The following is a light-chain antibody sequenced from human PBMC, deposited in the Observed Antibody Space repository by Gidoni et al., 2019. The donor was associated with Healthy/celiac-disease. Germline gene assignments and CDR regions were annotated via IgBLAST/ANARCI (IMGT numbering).Light chain of an antibody. V-gene: IGKV1-13*02. CDR2: DAS. CDR1: QGISSA. Sequence: IQLTQSPSSLSASVGVRVTITCRASQGISSALAWYQQKPGKDPKLLIYDASSLESGGPSRFSGSGSGKEFTRTSSSRKPEDFATYYGQQINSYRFFXGXTKVEIK. CDR3: QQINSYRF. J-gene: IGKJ4*01.